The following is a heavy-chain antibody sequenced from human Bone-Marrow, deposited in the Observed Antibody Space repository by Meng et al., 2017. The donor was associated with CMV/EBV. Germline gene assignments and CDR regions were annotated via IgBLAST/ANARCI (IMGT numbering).Heavy chain of an antibody. D-gene: IGHD3-3*01. CDR2: IKQDGSEK. V-gene: IGHV3-7*01. J-gene: IGHJ6*02. CDR1: GFTFSSYW. CDR3: AREVPSGYYYYYGMDV. Sequence: GGSLRLSCAASGFTFSSYWMSWVRQAPGKGLEWVANIKQDGSEKYYVDSVKGRFTISRDNAKNSLYLQMNSLRAEDTAVYYCAREVPSGYYYYYGMDVWGQGTTVTVSS.